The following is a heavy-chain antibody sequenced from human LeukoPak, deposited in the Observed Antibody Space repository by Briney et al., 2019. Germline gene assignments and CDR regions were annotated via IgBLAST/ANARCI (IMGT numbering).Heavy chain of an antibody. D-gene: IGHD2-2*01. CDR1: GYSFTRYA. J-gene: IGHJ5*02. CDR3: VRAVRDCSRTTCRHNWFDP. CDR2: INTNTGNP. V-gene: IGHV7-4-1*02. Sequence: GASVKISCKTSGYSFTRYAMNWVRQAPGQGLQWMGWINTNTGNPTYAQGFTGRFVFSLDTSVSTAYLQISSLKAEDTAVYYCVRAVRDCSRTTCRHNWFDPWGQGTLVTVSS.